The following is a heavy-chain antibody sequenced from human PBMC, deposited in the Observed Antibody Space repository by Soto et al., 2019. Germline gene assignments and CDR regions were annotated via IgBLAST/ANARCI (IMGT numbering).Heavy chain of an antibody. D-gene: IGHD1-7*01. CDR1: VFTFSNYW. CDR2: IKQDGSEK. CDR3: ARVAYSHVWIYED. V-gene: IGHV3-7*01. Sequence: PGGSLRLSCAASVFTFSNYWMSLVRQAPGKGLECVANIKQDGSEKYYVDSVKGRFTLSRDNPKNSLQLQMNSLRAEDTAIYFGARVAYSHVWIYEDWGQGTMVTVSS. J-gene: IGHJ4*01.